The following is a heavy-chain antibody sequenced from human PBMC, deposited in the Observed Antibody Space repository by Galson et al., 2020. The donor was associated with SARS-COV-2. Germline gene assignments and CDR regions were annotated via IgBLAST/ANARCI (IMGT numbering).Heavy chain of an antibody. CDR1: GFIFSDYA. D-gene: IGHD2-2*01. Sequence: GGSLRLSCSASGFIFSDYAMHWVRKAPGKGLEYVSAMSPNGGTSFYADSVNGRFTMSRDNSENMFYLQMTALRLEDTALYYCLSYSSTRQNHWGQGTLVTVSS. CDR2: MSPNGGTS. J-gene: IGHJ5*02. CDR3: LSYSSTRQNH. V-gene: IGHV3-64D*06.